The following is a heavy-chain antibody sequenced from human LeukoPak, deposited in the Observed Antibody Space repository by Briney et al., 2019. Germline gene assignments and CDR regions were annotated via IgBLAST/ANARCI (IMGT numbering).Heavy chain of an antibody. J-gene: IGHJ4*02. CDR1: GGSFSGYY. CDR2: INHSGST. Sequence: KPSETLSLTCAVCGGSFSGYYWSWIRQPPGKGLEWIGEINHSGSTNYNPSLKSRVTISVDTSKNQFSLKLSSVTAADTAVYYCARGGGGVVVAARYYFDYWGQGTLVTVSS. D-gene: IGHD2-15*01. CDR3: ARGGGGVVVAARYYFDY. V-gene: IGHV4-34*01.